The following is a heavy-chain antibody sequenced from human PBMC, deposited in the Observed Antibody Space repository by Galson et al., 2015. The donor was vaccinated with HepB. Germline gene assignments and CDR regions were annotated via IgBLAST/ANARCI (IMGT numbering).Heavy chain of an antibody. J-gene: IGHJ4*02. CDR1: GGTFSSYA. V-gene: IGHV1-69*13. CDR2: IIPIFGTA. CDR3: GVGVAGTFDFDY. D-gene: IGHD6-19*01. Sequence: SVKVSCKASGGTFSSYAISWVRQAPGQGLEWMGGIIPIFGTANYAQKFQGRVTITADESTSTAYMELSSLRSEDTAVYYCGVGVAGTFDFDYWGQGTLVTVSS.